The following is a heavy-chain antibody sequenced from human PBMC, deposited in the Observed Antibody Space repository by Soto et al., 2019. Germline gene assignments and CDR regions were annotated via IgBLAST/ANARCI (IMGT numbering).Heavy chain of an antibody. J-gene: IGHJ4*02. Sequence: PGGFLRFSGKGFGYSFTTYGISWVGRMPGKGLEWMGRIDPSDSYTNYSPSFQGHVTISADKSISTAYLQWSSLKASDTAMYYCARIPPIEIAARPIDYWGQGTLVTVSS. CDR2: IDPSDSYT. D-gene: IGHD6-6*01. V-gene: IGHV5-10-1*01. CDR1: GYSFTTYG. CDR3: ARIPPIEIAARPIDY.